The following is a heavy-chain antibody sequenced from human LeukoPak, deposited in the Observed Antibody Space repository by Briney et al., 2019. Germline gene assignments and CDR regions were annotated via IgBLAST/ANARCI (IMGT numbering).Heavy chain of an antibody. V-gene: IGHV3-23*01. CDR1: GFTFSSYA. CDR3: AKDQPMGGYFDWLWPSGAFDI. J-gene: IGHJ3*02. Sequence: GGSLRLSCAASGFTFSSYAMSWVRQAPGKGLEWVSAISGSGGSTYYADSVKGRFTISRDNSKNTLYLQMNSLRAEDTAVYYCAKDQPMGGYFDWLWPSGAFDIWGQGTMVTVSS. D-gene: IGHD3-9*01. CDR2: ISGSGGST.